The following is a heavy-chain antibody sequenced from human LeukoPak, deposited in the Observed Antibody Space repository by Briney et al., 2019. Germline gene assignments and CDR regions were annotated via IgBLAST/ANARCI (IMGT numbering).Heavy chain of an antibody. V-gene: IGHV4-34*01. D-gene: IGHD2-2*01. CDR2: INHSGST. J-gene: IGHJ6*03. CDR1: GGSISSYY. CDR3: ARCVKVGYDQLSHYYYMDV. Sequence: SETLSLTCTVSGGSISSYYWSWIRQPPGKGLEWIGEINHSGSTNYNPSLKSRVTISVDTSKNQFSLKLSSVTAADTAVYYCARCVKVGYDQLSHYYYMDVWGKGTTVTVSS.